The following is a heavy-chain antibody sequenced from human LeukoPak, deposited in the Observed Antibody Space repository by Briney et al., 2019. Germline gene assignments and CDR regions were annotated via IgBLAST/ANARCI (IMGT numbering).Heavy chain of an antibody. Sequence: GGSLRLSCAASGFDFSTYSRDWVRQAPGKGLEWVSYISSSSSNIYHAGSVKGRFTISRDNAKNALHRQMNSLTAEDTAVYYCARVGRSGWTVDYWGQGTLVTVSS. CDR3: ARVGRSGWTVDY. V-gene: IGHV3-48*04. J-gene: IGHJ4*02. CDR2: ISSSSSNI. D-gene: IGHD6-19*01. CDR1: GFDFSTYS.